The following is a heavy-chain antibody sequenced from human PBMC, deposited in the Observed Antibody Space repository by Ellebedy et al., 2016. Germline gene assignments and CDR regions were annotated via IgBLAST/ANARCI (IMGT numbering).Heavy chain of an antibody. V-gene: IGHV4-39*07. J-gene: IGHJ5*02. CDR2: ISHSGNT. Sequence: SETLSLXXTVSGGSISSGGYSWSWLRQPPGKGLEWIGSISHSGNTHYNPSLRSRVLISVDTSKNQFSLKMSSVTAADTAFYYCARDIVRLDPWGQGTLVTVSS. D-gene: IGHD3-10*01. CDR3: ARDIVRLDP. CDR1: GGSISSGGYS.